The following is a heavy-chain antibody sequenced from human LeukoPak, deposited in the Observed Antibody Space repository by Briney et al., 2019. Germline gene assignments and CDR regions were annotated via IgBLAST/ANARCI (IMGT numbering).Heavy chain of an antibody. CDR2: IIPIFGTA. D-gene: IGHD7-27*01. V-gene: IGHV1-69*06. J-gene: IGHJ4*02. CDR3: AKSGSSRPYFDY. CDR1: GGTFSSYA. Sequence: ASVKVSCKASGGTFSSYAISWVRQAPGQGLEWMGGIIPIFGTANYAQKFQGRVTITADKSTSTAYMELSSLRSEDTAVYYCAKSGSSRPYFDYWGQGTLVTVSS.